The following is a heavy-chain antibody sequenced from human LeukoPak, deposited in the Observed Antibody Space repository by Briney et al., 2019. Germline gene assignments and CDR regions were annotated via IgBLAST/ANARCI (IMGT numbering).Heavy chain of an antibody. CDR3: ARATGRVVRGITWRYFDW. J-gene: IGHJ4*02. Sequence: ASVKVSCKASGYTFTSYGIIWVRQAPGQGLEWMGWISGYNGNTKYAQRLQGRVTVTTDTSTSTAYMELRSLRSDDTAVYYCARATGRVVRGITWRYFDWWGQGTLVTVSS. CDR1: GYTFTSYG. V-gene: IGHV1-18*01. D-gene: IGHD3-10*01. CDR2: ISGYNGNT.